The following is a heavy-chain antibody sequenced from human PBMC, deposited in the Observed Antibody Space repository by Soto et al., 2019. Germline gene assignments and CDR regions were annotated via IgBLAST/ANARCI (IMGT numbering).Heavy chain of an antibody. CDR3: ARSPYRSGSYYKPYYSYGMDV. D-gene: IGHD3-10*01. CDR2: INPNSGGT. V-gene: IGHV1-2*04. CDR1: GGTFSSYA. J-gene: IGHJ6*02. Sequence: VKVSCKASGGTFSSYALSWVLQAPGQGLEWMGWINPNSGGTNYAQKFQGWVTMTRDTSISTAYMELSRLRSDDTAVYYCARSPYRSGSYYKPYYSYGMDVWGQGPPVTVS.